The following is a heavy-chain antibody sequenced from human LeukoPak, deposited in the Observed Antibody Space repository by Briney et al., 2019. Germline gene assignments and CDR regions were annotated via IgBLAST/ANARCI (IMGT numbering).Heavy chain of an antibody. J-gene: IGHJ3*02. D-gene: IGHD6-25*01. CDR1: GYSFTGYF. CDR2: INPNSGGT. Sequence: ASVKVSCKASGYSFTGYFLHWVRQAPGQGLEWMGWINPNSGGTNYAQKFQGRATMTRDTSISAAYMDLSSLRFDDTAVYYCARVSSASGAFDIWAKGQWSPSLQ. CDR3: ARVSSASGAFDI. V-gene: IGHV1-2*02.